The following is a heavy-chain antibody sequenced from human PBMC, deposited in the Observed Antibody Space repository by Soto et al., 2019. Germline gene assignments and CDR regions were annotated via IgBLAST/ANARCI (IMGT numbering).Heavy chain of an antibody. Sequence: SVKVSCKASGGTFSSYAISWVRQAPGQGLEWMGGIIPIFGTANYAQKFQGRVTITADESTSTAYMELSSLRSEDTAVYYCARDLVGILVVPAAMGYYYGMDVWGQGTTVTVSS. V-gene: IGHV1-69*13. D-gene: IGHD2-2*03. J-gene: IGHJ6*02. CDR2: IIPIFGTA. CDR1: GGTFSSYA. CDR3: ARDLVGILVVPAAMGYYYGMDV.